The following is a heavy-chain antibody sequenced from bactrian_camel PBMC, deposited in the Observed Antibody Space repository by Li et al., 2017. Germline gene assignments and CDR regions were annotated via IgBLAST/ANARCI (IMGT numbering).Heavy chain of an antibody. CDR3: AAPSRCWTLQHLASSGGY. Sequence: VQLVESGGGSVQAGGSLRLDCAASGYTYNRPCMGWFRQAPGKEREGVATLDLGDGTAWYSDSVRGRFTISLDKAKKILYLQMDSLKPEDTAVYYCAAPSRCWTLQHLASSGGYRGQGTQVTVS. J-gene: IGHJ4*01. V-gene: IGHV3S1*01. CDR2: LDLGDGTA. D-gene: IGHD3*01. CDR1: GYTYNRPC.